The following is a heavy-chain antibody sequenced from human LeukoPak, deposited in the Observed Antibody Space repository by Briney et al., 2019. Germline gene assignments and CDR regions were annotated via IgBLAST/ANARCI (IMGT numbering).Heavy chain of an antibody. Sequence: GGSLRLSCAASGFTFSAYAISWVRQAPGKGLEWVSAISGSGGITYYADSVKGRFTISRGNSKNTLYLQMNSLRAENTDVYYCAKHDPRRVVITNWFDPWGQGTLVTVSS. D-gene: IGHD3-22*01. V-gene: IGHV3-23*01. CDR3: AKHDPRRVVITNWFDP. CDR2: ISGSGGIT. J-gene: IGHJ5*02. CDR1: GFTFSAYA.